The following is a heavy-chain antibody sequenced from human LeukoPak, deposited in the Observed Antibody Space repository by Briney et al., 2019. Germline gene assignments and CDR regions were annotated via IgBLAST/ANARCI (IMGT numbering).Heavy chain of an antibody. D-gene: IGHD6-6*01. CDR1: GFTVSSNY. J-gene: IGHJ4*02. Sequence: GGSLRLSCAASGFTVSSNYMSWVRQAPGKGLEWVSVIYSGGSTYYADSVKGRFTISGDNSKNTLYLQMNSLRAEDTAVYYCAREVRRIAARPHYFDYWGQGTLVTVSS. V-gene: IGHV3-66*01. CDR3: AREVRRIAARPHYFDY. CDR2: IYSGGST.